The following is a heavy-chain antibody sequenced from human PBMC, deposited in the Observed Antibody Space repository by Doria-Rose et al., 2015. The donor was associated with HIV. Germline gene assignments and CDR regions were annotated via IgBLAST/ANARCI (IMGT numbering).Heavy chain of an antibody. CDR1: GVSLSSPGMG. D-gene: IGHD6-13*01. CDR3: ARIKSSRWYHKYYFDF. J-gene: IGHJ4*02. Sequence: QITLKESGPALVKPTETLTPTCTVSGVSLSSPGMGVSWIRQPPGKSLEWLATIFPDDEGSYKPSLKSRLTISRGTSKSQVVLTMTDMDPVDTATYYCARIKSSRWYHKYYFDFWGQGTLVIVSA. CDR2: IFPDDEG. V-gene: IGHV2-26*01.